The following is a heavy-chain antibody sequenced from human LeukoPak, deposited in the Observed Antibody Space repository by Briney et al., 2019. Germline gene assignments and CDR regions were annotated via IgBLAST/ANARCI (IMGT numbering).Heavy chain of an antibody. CDR2: IYTSGST. V-gene: IGHV4-61*02. CDR1: GGSLSSGSYY. J-gene: IGHJ5*02. Sequence: SETLSLTCTVSGGSLSSGSYYWSWIRQPAGKGLEWIGRIYTSGSTNYNPSLQSRVTISVDTSKNQFSQKLSSVTAADTAVYYCARGLRRNWFDPWGQGTLVTVSS. CDR3: ARGLRRNWFDP.